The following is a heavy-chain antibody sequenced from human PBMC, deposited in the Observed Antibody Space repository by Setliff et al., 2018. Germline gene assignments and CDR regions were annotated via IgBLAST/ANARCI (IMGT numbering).Heavy chain of an antibody. D-gene: IGHD6-25*01. CDR1: GASITSGGFY. CDR2: IYTSGGA. V-gene: IGHV4-61*09. J-gene: IGHJ4*02. Sequence: SETLSLTCSVSGASITSGGFYWTWIRQPAGKGLEWIGYIYTSGGANYNPSLKSRVTISVDMTENQFSLILRSVVAADTAVYYCARGVSGVSWTPRYWGRGTLVTVSS. CDR3: ARGVSGVSWTPRY.